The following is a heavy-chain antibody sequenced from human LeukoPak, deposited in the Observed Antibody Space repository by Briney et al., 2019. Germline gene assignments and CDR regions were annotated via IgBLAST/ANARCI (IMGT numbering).Heavy chain of an antibody. Sequence: SQTLSLTCTVSGGSISSGSYYWSWIRQPAGKGLEWIGRIYTSGSTNYNPSLKSRVTISVDTSKNQFSLKLSSVTAADTAVYYCARSRGYYDSTHWGQGTLVTVSS. V-gene: IGHV4-61*02. CDR3: ARSRGYYDSTH. CDR1: GGSISSGSYY. D-gene: IGHD3-22*01. CDR2: IYTSGST. J-gene: IGHJ4*02.